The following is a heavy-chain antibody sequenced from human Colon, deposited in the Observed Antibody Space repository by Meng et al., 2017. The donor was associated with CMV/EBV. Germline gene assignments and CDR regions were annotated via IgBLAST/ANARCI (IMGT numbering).Heavy chain of an antibody. D-gene: IGHD5-18*01. CDR1: GFTVSSNY. Sequence: GGSLRLSCAASGFTVSSNYMSWVRQAPGKGLEWVSVIYSGGSTYYADSVKGRFTISRDNSKNTLYLQMNSLRAEDTAVYFCVRHLEAGRNGYSEPFWGQGTLVTVSS. CDR2: IYSGGST. J-gene: IGHJ1*01. CDR3: VRHLEAGRNGYSEPF. V-gene: IGHV3-66*02.